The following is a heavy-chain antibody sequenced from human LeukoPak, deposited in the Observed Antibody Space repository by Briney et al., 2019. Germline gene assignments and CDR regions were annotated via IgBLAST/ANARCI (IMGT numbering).Heavy chain of an antibody. J-gene: IGHJ4*02. CDR1: GFTFSDYW. CDR3: ARDDSSGSGDY. V-gene: IGHV3-74*01. CDR2: INPDGGSA. Sequence: GGSLRLSCAASGFTFSDYWMHWVRQAPGKGLVWVSRINPDGGSASYADSVKGRFTISRDNAKNTLYLQMNSLRAEDTAVYYCARDDSSGSGDYWGQGTLVTVSS. D-gene: IGHD3-22*01.